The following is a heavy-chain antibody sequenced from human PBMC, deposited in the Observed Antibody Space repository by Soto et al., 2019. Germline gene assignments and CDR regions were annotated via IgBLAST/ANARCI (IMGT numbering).Heavy chain of an antibody. J-gene: IGHJ4*02. CDR3: ATLYYYDSSGYYATPFDY. CDR2: IYYSGST. Sequence: SETLSLTCTVSGGSIISYYWSWIRQPPGKGLEWIGYIYYSGSTNYNPSLKSRVTISVDTSKNQFSLKLSSVTAADTAVYYCATLYYYDSSGYYATPFDYWGQGTLVTVSS. CDR1: GGSIISYY. D-gene: IGHD3-22*01. V-gene: IGHV4-59*01.